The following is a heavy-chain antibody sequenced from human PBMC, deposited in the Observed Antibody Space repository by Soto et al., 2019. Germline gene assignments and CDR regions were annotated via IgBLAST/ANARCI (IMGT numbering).Heavy chain of an antibody. J-gene: IGHJ3*02. CDR1: GGSFSGYY. Sequence: QVQLQQWGAGLLKPSETLSLTCAVYGGSFSGYYWSWIRQPPGKGLEWIGEINHSGSTNYNPSLKSRVTISVDTSKNQFSLKLSSVTAADTAVYYCAGGGPSSVTTDAFDIWGQGTMVTVSS. V-gene: IGHV4-34*01. CDR2: INHSGST. D-gene: IGHD4-17*01. CDR3: AGGGPSSVTTDAFDI.